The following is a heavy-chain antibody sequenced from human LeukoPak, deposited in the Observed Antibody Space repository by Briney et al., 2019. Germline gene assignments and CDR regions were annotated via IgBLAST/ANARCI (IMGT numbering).Heavy chain of an antibody. CDR3: ASYRDGYFDI. CDR1: GFTFRNYG. CDR2: IDASGGTT. J-gene: IGHJ3*02. V-gene: IGHV3-23*01. Sequence: GGTLRLSCAASGFTFRNYGMGWVRQVPGKGLEWVSSIDASGGTTHYADSVKGRFTTSRDNSKNTLYLQMNSLRAEDTAVYYCASYRDGYFDIWGQGTMVTVSS. D-gene: IGHD5-24*01.